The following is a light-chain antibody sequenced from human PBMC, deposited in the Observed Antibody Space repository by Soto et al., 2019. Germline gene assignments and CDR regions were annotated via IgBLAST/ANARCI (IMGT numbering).Light chain of an antibody. Sequence: QLVLTQPPSVSGAPGQRVTISCTGSSSNIGAGYDVHWYQQLPGTAPKLLIYGNSNRPSGVPDRFSGSKSGTSASLAITGLQAEDEADYYCCSYAGSSTSQVVFGAGTKLTVL. CDR3: CSYAGSSTSQVV. J-gene: IGLJ2*01. V-gene: IGLV1-40*01. CDR1: SSNIGAGYD. CDR2: GNS.